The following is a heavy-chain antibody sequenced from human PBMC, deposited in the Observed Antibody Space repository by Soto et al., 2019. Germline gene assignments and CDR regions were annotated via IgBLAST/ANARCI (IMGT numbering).Heavy chain of an antibody. V-gene: IGHV1-3*01. CDR1: GYTFTSYA. D-gene: IGHD3-22*01. CDR2: INAGNGNT. Sequence: ASVKVSCKASGYTFTSYAMHWVRQAPGQRLEWMGWINAGNGNTKYSQRFQGRVTITRDTSASTAYMELSSLRSEDTAVYYCARRIRIFYYDSSGYAFDPWGQGTQVTVSS. CDR3: ARRIRIFYYDSSGYAFDP. J-gene: IGHJ5*02.